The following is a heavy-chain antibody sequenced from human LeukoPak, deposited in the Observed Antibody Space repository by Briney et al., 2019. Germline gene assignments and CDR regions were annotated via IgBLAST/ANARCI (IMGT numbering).Heavy chain of an antibody. CDR2: IRYDGSNK. CDR3: AKQLVATIVGDFDY. Sequence: GGSLRLSCAASGFTFSSFGMHWVRQAPDKGLEWLAFIRYDGSNKYYADSVKGRFTISRDNSKNTLYLQMNSLRAEDTAVYYCAKQLVATIVGDFDYWGQGTLVTVSS. J-gene: IGHJ4*02. V-gene: IGHV3-30*02. CDR1: GFTFSSFG. D-gene: IGHD5-12*01.